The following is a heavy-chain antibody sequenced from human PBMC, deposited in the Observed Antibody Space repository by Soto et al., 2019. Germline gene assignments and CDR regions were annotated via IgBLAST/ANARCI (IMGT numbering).Heavy chain of an antibody. Sequence: GGSLRLSCAASGFTFSSYGMHWVRQAPGKGLEWVAVISYDGSNKYYADSVKGRFTISRDNSKNTLYLQMNSLRAEDTAVYYCAKGDEQQLVFSGYYYYYGMDVWGQGTTVTVSS. V-gene: IGHV3-30*18. CDR2: ISYDGSNK. CDR3: AKGDEQQLVFSGYYYYYGMDV. D-gene: IGHD6-13*01. J-gene: IGHJ6*02. CDR1: GFTFSSYG.